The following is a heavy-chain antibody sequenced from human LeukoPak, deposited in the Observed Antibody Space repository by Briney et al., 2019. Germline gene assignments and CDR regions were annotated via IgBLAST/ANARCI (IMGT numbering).Heavy chain of an antibody. D-gene: IGHD1-26*01. CDR1: GYSFTNYW. J-gene: IGHJ5*02. CDR3: ARQMAGSYPYNWFDP. CDR2: IYSGNSDI. V-gene: IGHV5-51*01. Sequence: GESLKISCKASGYSFTNYWIGWVRQMPGKGLEWMGIIYSGNSDIRYSPSFQGQVTISVDKSITTAYLQRSSLKASDTAMYYCARQMAGSYPYNWFDPWGQGTLVTVSS.